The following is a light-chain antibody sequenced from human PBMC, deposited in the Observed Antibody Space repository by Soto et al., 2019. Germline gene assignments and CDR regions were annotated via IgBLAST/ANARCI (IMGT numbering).Light chain of an antibody. Sequence: LVLPQSPDTLSLSPGERATVSCRASQSVSRSNLAWYQHKPGQAPRLLIYGTSNRATGIPDRFTGSGSGTDLTLTISSLEPEDFAVYYCEQYGSSPPSITFCQGTRLEIK. V-gene: IGKV3-20*01. CDR3: EQYGSSPPSIT. CDR2: GTS. CDR1: QSVSRSN. J-gene: IGKJ5*01.